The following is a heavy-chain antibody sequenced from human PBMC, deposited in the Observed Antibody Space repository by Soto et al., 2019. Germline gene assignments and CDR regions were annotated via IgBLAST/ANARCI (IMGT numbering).Heavy chain of an antibody. Sequence: QVQLQQWGAGLLKPSETLSLTCAVYGGSFSDYYWNWIRQPPGKGLEWIGEINHSGSTNYNPSLKSRVTISVDTSKNHFSLNLSSVTAADTAVYSCARGRVGATNWNWFDLWGQGTLVTVSS. CDR2: INHSGST. V-gene: IGHV4-34*01. J-gene: IGHJ5*02. CDR1: GGSFSDYY. CDR3: ARGRVGATNWNWFDL. D-gene: IGHD1-26*01.